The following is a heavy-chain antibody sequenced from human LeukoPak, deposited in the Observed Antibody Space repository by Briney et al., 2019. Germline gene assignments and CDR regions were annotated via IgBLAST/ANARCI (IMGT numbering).Heavy chain of an antibody. CDR1: GFTFSSYG. J-gene: IGHJ4*02. CDR3: AKDFGNYGGGSYYFDY. V-gene: IGHV3-30*02. CDR2: IRYDGSNK. D-gene: IGHD1-26*01. Sequence: PGGSLRLSCAASGFTFSSYGMHWVRQAPGKGLEWVAFIRYDGSNKYYADSVKGRFTISRDNSKNTLYLQMNSLRAEDTAVYYCAKDFGNYGGGSYYFDYWGQGTLVTVSS.